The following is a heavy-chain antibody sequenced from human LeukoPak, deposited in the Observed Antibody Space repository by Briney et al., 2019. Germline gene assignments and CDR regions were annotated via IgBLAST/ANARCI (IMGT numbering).Heavy chain of an antibody. Sequence: KPSETLSLTCTVSGGSISSYYWSWIRQPPGKGLEWIGYIYYSGSTNYNPSLKSRVTISVDTSKNQFSLKLNSVTAADTAVYYCARNRFGWSINGYYFDYWGQGTLVTVSS. D-gene: IGHD2-15*01. CDR2: IYYSGST. J-gene: IGHJ4*02. CDR1: GGSISSYY. V-gene: IGHV4-59*01. CDR3: ARNRFGWSINGYYFDY.